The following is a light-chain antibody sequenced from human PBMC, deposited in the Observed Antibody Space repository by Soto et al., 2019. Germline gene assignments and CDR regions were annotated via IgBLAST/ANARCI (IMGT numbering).Light chain of an antibody. V-gene: IGLV2-23*01. CDR1: SSDVGSYNL. Sequence: QSVLTQPASVSGSPGQSITISCTGTSSDVGSYNLVSRYQQHPGKAPKLMIYEGSKRPSGVSNRFSGSKSGNTASLTISVLQAEDEADYYCCSYAGSTYVFGTGTKVTVL. J-gene: IGLJ1*01. CDR2: EGS. CDR3: CSYAGSTYV.